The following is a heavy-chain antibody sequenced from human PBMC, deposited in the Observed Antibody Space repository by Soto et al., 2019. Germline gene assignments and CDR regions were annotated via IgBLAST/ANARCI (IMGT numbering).Heavy chain of an antibody. D-gene: IGHD3-22*01. CDR1: GFTFSSYA. Sequence: PGGSLRLSCAASGFTFSSYAMSWVRQAPGKGLEWVSAISGSGGSTYYADSVKGRFTISRDNSKNTLYLQMNSLRAEDTAVYYCAKDLHYYDSSGYSSQPIDYWGQGTLVTVSS. CDR3: AKDLHYYDSSGYSSQPIDY. V-gene: IGHV3-23*01. CDR2: ISGSGGST. J-gene: IGHJ4*02.